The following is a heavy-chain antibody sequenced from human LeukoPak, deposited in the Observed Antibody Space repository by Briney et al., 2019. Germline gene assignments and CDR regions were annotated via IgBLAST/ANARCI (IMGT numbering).Heavy chain of an antibody. V-gene: IGHV3-23*01. Sequence: GGSLRLSCAASGFTFSSYGMSWVRQAPGKGLVWVSAISGSGDRTYYADSVKGRFTISRDNPKNTLYLQLNSLRAEDTAVYYCAKIQGYFDYSGQGTLVTVSS. CDR2: ISGSGDRT. CDR3: AKIQGYFDY. CDR1: GFTFSSYG. J-gene: IGHJ4*02.